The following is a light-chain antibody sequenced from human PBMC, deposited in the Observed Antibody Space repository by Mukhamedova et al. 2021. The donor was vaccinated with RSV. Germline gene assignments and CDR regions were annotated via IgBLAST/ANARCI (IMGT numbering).Light chain of an antibody. V-gene: IGKV1-16*02. J-gene: IGKJ2*01. CDR2: AAF. CDR1: RDISHY. Sequence: DPVTITCRASRDISHYLAWFQQKPGKAPLSLIYAAFILQTGVPSKFSGSGSGTDFTLTISSLQPEDVATYYCQQYNNYPYTFG. CDR3: QQYNNYPYT.